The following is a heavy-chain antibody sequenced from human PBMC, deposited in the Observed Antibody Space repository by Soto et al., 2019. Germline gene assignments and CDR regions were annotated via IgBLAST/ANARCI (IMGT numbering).Heavy chain of an antibody. CDR3: AREGGVTGIAASYGMDV. V-gene: IGHV4-34*01. Sequence: SETLSLTCAVYGGSFSCYYWSWIRQPPGKGLEWIGEINHSGSTNYNPSLKSRVTISVDTSKNQFSLKLSSVTAADTAVYYCAREGGVTGIAASYGMDVWGQGTTVTVSS. D-gene: IGHD6-13*01. CDR2: INHSGST. J-gene: IGHJ6*02. CDR1: GGSFSCYY.